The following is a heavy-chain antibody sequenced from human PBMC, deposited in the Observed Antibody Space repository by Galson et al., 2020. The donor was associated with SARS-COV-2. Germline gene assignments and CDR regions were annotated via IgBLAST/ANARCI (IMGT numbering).Heavy chain of an antibody. Sequence: ASVKVFCKASGYTFTDYYIYWVRQAPGQGLEWMGWINPNTGDTKTAERFQGRVTMTRDTSISTAYMELSRLQSDDTAVFYCARVFGEWELLDFYYYGMDLWGQGTTVTGSS. CDR3: ARVFGEWELLDFYYYGMDL. CDR1: GYTFTDYY. V-gene: IGHV1-2*02. CDR2: INPNTGDT. J-gene: IGHJ6*02. D-gene: IGHD1-26*01.